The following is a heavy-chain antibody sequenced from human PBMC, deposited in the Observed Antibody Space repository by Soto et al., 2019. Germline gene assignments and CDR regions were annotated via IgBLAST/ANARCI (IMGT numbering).Heavy chain of an antibody. CDR2: ISRSTSSDI. Sequence: EVQLVESGGGLVQPGGSLRLSCAASGFTFSTYGMHWVRQAPGKGLEWVSYISRSTSSDIYYAASVKGRFTISTDHAKNSLFLQMNSLRDEDTAVYYCARDNDWAFDIWGQGTTVTVSS. D-gene: IGHD1-1*01. CDR1: GFTFSTYG. J-gene: IGHJ3*02. CDR3: ARDNDWAFDI. V-gene: IGHV3-48*02.